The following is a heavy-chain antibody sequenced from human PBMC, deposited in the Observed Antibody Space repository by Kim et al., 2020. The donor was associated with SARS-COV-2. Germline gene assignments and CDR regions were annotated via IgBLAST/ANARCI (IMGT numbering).Heavy chain of an antibody. D-gene: IGHD3-22*01. V-gene: IGHV3-48*02. J-gene: IGHJ6*02. CDR1: GFTFSSYS. CDR2: ISSSGDTI. CDR3: ARDLGGYYYYYYYGMDV. Sequence: GGSLRLSCAASGFTFSSYSINWVRQAPGKGLEWVSYISSSGDTIYYADSAKGRFTISRDNAKNSVFLQMNSLRDEDTAVYYCARDLGGYYYYYYYGMDVWGQGTTVTVSS.